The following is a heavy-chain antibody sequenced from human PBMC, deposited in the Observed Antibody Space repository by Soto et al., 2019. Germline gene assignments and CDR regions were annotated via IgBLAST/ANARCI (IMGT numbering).Heavy chain of an antibody. V-gene: IGHV4-59*01. J-gene: IGHJ4*02. CDR2: IYYSGST. CDR3: ARTRYCSGGSCYYRYYFDY. Sequence: PSETLSLTCTVSGGSISSYYWSWIRQPPGKGLEWIGNIYYSGSTNYNPSLKSRVTISVDTSKNQFSLKLSSVTAADTAVYYCARTRYCSGGSCYYRYYFDYWGQGTLVTVSS. CDR1: GGSISSYY. D-gene: IGHD2-15*01.